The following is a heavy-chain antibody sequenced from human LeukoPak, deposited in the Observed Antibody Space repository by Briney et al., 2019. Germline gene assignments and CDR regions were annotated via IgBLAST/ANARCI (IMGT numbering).Heavy chain of an antibody. Sequence: PSETLSLTCAVSGASVSSSTYFWGWIRQPPGEGPEWLGSVSHSGATYYNPSLKSRVTISLDTSKSQITLTVTSVTVADTAPYFCASRIVVSLTAIETWFDSWGQGTLVTVSS. J-gene: IGHJ5*01. CDR3: ASRIVVSLTAIETWFDS. CDR1: GASVSSSTYF. D-gene: IGHD2-21*01. CDR2: VSHSGAT. V-gene: IGHV4-39*06.